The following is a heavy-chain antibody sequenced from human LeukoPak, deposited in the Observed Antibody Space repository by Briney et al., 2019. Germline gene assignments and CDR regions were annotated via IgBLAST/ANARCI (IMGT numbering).Heavy chain of an antibody. CDR1: GFTFSSYS. Sequence: GGSLRLSCAASGFTFSSYSMNWVRQAPGKGLEWVSSISSSSSYIYYADSVKGRFTISRDNAKNSLYLQMNSLRAEDTAVYYCARFQGEDRSMVRDYYYYGMDVWGQGTTVTVSS. V-gene: IGHV3-21*01. D-gene: IGHD3-10*01. CDR3: ARFQGEDRSMVRDYYYYGMDV. CDR2: ISSSSSYI. J-gene: IGHJ6*02.